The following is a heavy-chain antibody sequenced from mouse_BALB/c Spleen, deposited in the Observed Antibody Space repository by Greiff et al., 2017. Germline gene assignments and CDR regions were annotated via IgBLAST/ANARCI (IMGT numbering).Heavy chain of an antibody. CDR3: ARKRGDDAMDY. D-gene: IGHD3-3*01. CDR2: IWSGGST. J-gene: IGHJ4*01. V-gene: IGHV2-2*02. Sequence: VQGVESGPGLVAPSQSLSITCTVSGFSLTGYGVHWVRQSPGKGLEWLGVIWSGGSTDYNAAFISRLSISKDNSKSQVFFKMNSLQANDTAIYYCARKRGDDAMDYWGQGTSVTVSS. CDR1: GFSLTGYG.